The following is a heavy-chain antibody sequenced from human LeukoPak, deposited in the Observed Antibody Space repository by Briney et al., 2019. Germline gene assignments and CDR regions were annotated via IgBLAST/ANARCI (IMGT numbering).Heavy chain of an antibody. D-gene: IGHD6-13*01. Sequence: GGSLRLSCAASGFTFSSYGMNWVRQAPGKGLEWVSGISGSGGSTNYADSVKGRFTISRDNSKNTLYLQMNSLRAEDTAVYYCAKVAGDGSSWLHLYYFDYWGQGTLVTVSS. CDR1: GFTFSSYG. J-gene: IGHJ4*02. CDR3: AKVAGDGSSWLHLYYFDY. V-gene: IGHV3-23*01. CDR2: ISGSGGST.